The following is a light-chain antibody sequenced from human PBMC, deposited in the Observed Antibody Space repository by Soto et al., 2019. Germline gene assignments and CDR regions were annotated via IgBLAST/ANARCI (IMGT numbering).Light chain of an antibody. CDR1: QSLSSTY. J-gene: IGKJ1*01. CDR3: QHYNNWPPAWT. Sequence: EVVMTQSPGTLSLSPGERATLSCRASQSLSSTYLAWYQQKVGQSPRLLIYGASTRATGIPARFSGSGSGTEFTLTISSLQSEDFALYYCQHYNNWPPAWTFGQGTKVDIK. V-gene: IGKV3-15*01. CDR2: GAS.